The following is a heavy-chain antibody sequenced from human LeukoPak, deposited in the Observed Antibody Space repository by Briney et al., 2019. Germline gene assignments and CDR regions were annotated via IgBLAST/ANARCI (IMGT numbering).Heavy chain of an antibody. CDR1: GFNFSSYG. Sequence: GGSLRLSCAASGFNFSSYGMTWVRQAPGKGLEWVAVVSYDRITKYYADSVKGRFSISRDNSKNTLYLQMNSLRAEDTAVYYCAKDVTMVRGVIDYWGQGTLVTVSS. D-gene: IGHD3-10*01. V-gene: IGHV3-30*18. J-gene: IGHJ4*02. CDR3: AKDVTMVRGVIDY. CDR2: VSYDRITK.